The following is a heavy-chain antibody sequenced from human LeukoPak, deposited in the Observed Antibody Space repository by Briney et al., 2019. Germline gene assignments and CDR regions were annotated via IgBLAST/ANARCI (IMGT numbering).Heavy chain of an antibody. Sequence: ASVKVSCKASGYTFTNYYMHWVRQAPGQGLEWMGWINPNSGGTNYALKFQGRVTMTRDTSISTAYMELSRLRSDDTAVYYCARDVSSIAARHYYYYYYMDVWGKGTTVTVSS. CDR2: INPNSGGT. CDR1: GYTFTNYY. D-gene: IGHD6-6*01. J-gene: IGHJ6*03. V-gene: IGHV1-2*02. CDR3: ARDVSSIAARHYYYYYYMDV.